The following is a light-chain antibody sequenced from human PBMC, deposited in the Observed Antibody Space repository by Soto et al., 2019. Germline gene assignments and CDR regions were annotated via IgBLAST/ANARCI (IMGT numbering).Light chain of an antibody. CDR1: SSDIGGYDF. CDR2: DVI. V-gene: IGLV2-8*01. J-gene: IGLJ2*01. CDR3: SSYGGSNNLL. Sequence: QSALTQPPSASGSPGQSVTISCTGTSSDIGGYDFVSWYQQHPGKAPKLMIYDVIKRPSGVPDRFSGSKSGNTAPLTVSGLQADDEADYYCSSYGGSNNLLFGGGTQLTVL.